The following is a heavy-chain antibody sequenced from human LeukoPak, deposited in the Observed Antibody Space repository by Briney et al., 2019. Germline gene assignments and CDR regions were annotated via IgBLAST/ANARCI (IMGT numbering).Heavy chain of an antibody. Sequence: GGSLRLSCAASGFYFSTYVMGWVRQAPGRGLEWVAGISGGGGTTFYADSVQGRFTISRDNAKNTLYLQMNSLRAEDTAVYYCARELPFDYWGQGTLVTVSS. J-gene: IGHJ4*02. CDR2: ISGGGGTT. CDR1: GFYFSTYV. CDR3: ARELPFDY. V-gene: IGHV3-23*01. D-gene: IGHD2-15*01.